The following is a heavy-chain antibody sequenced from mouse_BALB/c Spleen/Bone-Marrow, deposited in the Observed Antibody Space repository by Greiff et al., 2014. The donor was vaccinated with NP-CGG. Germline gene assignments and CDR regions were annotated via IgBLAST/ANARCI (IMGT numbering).Heavy chain of an antibody. CDR3: VRATRTFDY. J-gene: IGHJ2*01. D-gene: IGHD4-1*02. V-gene: IGHV14-3*02. CDR2: IDPANADT. CDR1: GFNIKDTY. Sequence: VQLQQSGAGLVKPGASVKLSCTASGFNIKDTYIHWVKQRPEQGLEWIGRIDPANADTKYGPKFQGKATITADTSSNTVYLQFISLTSEDTAIYYCVRATRTFDYWGQGTTLTVSS.